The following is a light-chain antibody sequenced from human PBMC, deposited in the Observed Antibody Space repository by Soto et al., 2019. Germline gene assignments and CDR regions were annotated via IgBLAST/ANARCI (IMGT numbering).Light chain of an antibody. Sequence: DIQMTQSPSTLSASVGDRVTITCRASQSISSWLAWYQQKPGTATKLLIYDASSLESGVPSRFSGSGSGTEFTLTISSLQPDDFATYYCQQYKSYPWTFGQGTKVEIK. V-gene: IGKV1-5*01. CDR2: DAS. CDR3: QQYKSYPWT. J-gene: IGKJ1*01. CDR1: QSISSW.